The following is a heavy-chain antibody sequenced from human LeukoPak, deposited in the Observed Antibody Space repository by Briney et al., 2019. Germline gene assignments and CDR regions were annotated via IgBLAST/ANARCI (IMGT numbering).Heavy chain of an antibody. CDR1: GYTFKNYG. V-gene: IGHV1-18*04. Sequence: ASVKVSCKASGYTFKNYGISWVRQAPGQGLEWMGWISTYNGDTKHAQKVQGRLTLTADASTSTAYMELRGLRSDDTAVYYCARDPSDTSGWYILFGFWGQGTLVTVSS. CDR3: ARDPSDTSGWYILFGF. CDR2: ISTYNGDT. D-gene: IGHD6-13*01. J-gene: IGHJ5*01.